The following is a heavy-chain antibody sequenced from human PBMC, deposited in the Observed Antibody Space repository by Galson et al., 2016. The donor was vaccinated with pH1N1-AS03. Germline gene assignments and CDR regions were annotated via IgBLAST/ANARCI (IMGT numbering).Heavy chain of an antibody. CDR2: INPNNGVT. CDR3: ARDTRGPCSSATCATTYYFDMDV. D-gene: IGHD1-26*01. Sequence: SVKVSCKASGYIFTGFYVHWVRQAPGQGLEWMGWINPNNGVTNYAQKFEAWVTMTGDTSISTAYLELYGLKSDDTAVYYCARDTRGPCSSATCATTYYFDMDVWGQGTTVIVSS. V-gene: IGHV1-2*04. J-gene: IGHJ6*02. CDR1: GYIFTGFY.